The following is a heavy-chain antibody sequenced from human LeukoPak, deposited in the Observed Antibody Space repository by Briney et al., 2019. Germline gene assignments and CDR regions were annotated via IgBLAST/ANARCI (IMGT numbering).Heavy chain of an antibody. CDR1: GDSVSSNSAA. CDR2: TYYRSRWYN. V-gene: IGHV6-1*01. D-gene: IGHD6-13*01. Sequence: SQTLSLTCAISGDSVSSNSAAWHWIRQSPSRGLEWLGRTYYRSRWYNDYAVSVKSRIAIDPDTSKSQFSLQLNSVTPEDTAVYYCARDRWSYYFDYWGQGALVTVSS. CDR3: ARDRWSYYFDY. J-gene: IGHJ4*02.